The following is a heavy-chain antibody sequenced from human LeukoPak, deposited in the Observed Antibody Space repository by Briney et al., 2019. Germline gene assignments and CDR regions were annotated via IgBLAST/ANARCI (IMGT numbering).Heavy chain of an antibody. Sequence: SETLSLTCTVSGGSISSYYWSWIRQPPGKGLEWIGYIYYSGSTNYNPSLKSRVTISVDTSKNQFSLKLSSVTAADTAVYYCARDTSTLYQYSYGSFDYWGQGTLVTVSS. V-gene: IGHV4-59*01. J-gene: IGHJ4*02. CDR2: IYYSGST. D-gene: IGHD5-18*01. CDR1: GGSISSYY. CDR3: ARDTSTLYQYSYGSFDY.